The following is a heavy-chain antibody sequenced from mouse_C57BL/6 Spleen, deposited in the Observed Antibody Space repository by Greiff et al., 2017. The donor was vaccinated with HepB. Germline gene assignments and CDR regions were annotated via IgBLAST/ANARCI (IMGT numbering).Heavy chain of an antibody. J-gene: IGHJ1*03. CDR2: IYPGNSDN. CDR1: GYTFTSYW. V-gene: IGHV1-5*01. Sequence: EVQLQQSGTVLARPGASVKMSCKTSGYTFTSYWMHWVKQRPGQGLEWIGAIYPGNSDNRYNQKFKGKAKMTAVTSASPAYMELSSLTNEDSAVYSCTREWTITGTGRYFDVWGTGTTVTVSS. D-gene: IGHD4-1*01. CDR3: TREWTITGTGRYFDV.